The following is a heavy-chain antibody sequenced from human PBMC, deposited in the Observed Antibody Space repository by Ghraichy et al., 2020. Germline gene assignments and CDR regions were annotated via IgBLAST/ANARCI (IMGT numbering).Heavy chain of an antibody. Sequence: GGSLRLSCAASGFTFSSYSMNWVRQAPGKGLEWVSYISSSSSTIYYADSVKGRFTISRDNAKNSLYLQMNSLRDEDTAVYYCAREYCSSTSCKPAYGMDVWGQGTTVTVSS. CDR3: AREYCSSTSCKPAYGMDV. CDR1: GFTFSSYS. J-gene: IGHJ6*02. D-gene: IGHD2-2*01. CDR2: ISSSSSTI. V-gene: IGHV3-48*02.